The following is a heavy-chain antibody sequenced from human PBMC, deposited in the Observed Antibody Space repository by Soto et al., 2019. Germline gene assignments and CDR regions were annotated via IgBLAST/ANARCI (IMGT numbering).Heavy chain of an antibody. J-gene: IGHJ5*02. CDR1: GGSVNSGDYY. Sequence: TLSLTCTVSGGSVNSGDYYWTWVRQPPGKGLEWIGYIYYDGNSQHNPSLKSRVTMSIDTSKNQFSLNLSSVTAADTAVYYCARDRRWLPRGPNNWLDLWGQGTQVTVSS. CDR3: ARDRRWLPRGPNNWLDL. D-gene: IGHD5-12*01. CDR2: IYYDGNS. V-gene: IGHV4-30-4*01.